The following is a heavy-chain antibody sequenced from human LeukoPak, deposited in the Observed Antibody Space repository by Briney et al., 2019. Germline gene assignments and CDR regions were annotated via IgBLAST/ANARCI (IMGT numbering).Heavy chain of an antibody. CDR1: GGSISSGGYY. J-gene: IGHJ4*02. D-gene: IGHD4-23*01. CDR3: ARTTVVAKYFDY. Sequence: SETLSLTCTVSGGSISSGGYYWSWIRQHPGKGLEWIGYIYYSGSTYYNPSLKSRPTISVDTSKNQFSLKLSSVTAADAAVYYCARTTVVAKYFDYWGQGTLVTVSS. CDR2: IYYSGST. V-gene: IGHV4-31*03.